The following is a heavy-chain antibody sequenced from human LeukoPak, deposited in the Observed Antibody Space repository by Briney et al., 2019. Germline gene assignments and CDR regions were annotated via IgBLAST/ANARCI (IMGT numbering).Heavy chain of an antibody. CDR3: ARLNSVDTAMVNFDY. J-gene: IGHJ4*02. CDR1: GGSISSSDYY. CDR2: IDYSGST. V-gene: IGHV4-39*07. Sequence: SETLSLTCTVSGGSISSSDYYWGWIRQPPGQGLEWIGSIDYSGSTYSNPSLKSRVTVSVDTSKNQFSLKLSSVTAADTAVYYCARLNSVDTAMVNFDYWGQGTLVTVSS. D-gene: IGHD5-18*01.